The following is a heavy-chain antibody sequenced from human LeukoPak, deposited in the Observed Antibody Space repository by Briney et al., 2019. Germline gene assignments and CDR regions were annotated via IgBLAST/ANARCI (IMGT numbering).Heavy chain of an antibody. V-gene: IGHV3-15*01. J-gene: IGHJ4*02. CDR1: GFTFSNAW. CDR2: IKSKTDGGTT. D-gene: IGHD6-13*01. Sequence: GGSLRLSCAASGFTFSNAWMSWVRQAPGKGLEWVGRIKSKTDGGTTDYAAPVKGRFTISRDDSKNTLYLQMNSLKTEDTAVYYCTTDGDSSSWHLDFDYWGQGTLVTVSS. CDR3: TTDGDSSSWHLDFDY.